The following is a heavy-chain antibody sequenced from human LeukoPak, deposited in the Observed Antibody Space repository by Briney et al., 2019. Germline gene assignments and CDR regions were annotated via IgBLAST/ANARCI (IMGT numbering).Heavy chain of an antibody. CDR2: IYYSGST. CDR1: GGSISSYY. CDR3: ARDSVEGFDY. V-gene: IGHV4-59*12. J-gene: IGHJ4*02. Sequence: ASETLSLTCTVSGGSISSYYWSWIRQPPGKGLEWIGCIYYSGSTDYNPSLKSRVTISVDTSKNQFSLKLSSVTAADTAVYYCARDSVEGFDYWGQGTLATVSS.